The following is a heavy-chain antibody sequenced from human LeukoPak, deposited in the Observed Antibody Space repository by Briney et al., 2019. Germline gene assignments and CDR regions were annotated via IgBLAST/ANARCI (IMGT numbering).Heavy chain of an antibody. D-gene: IGHD3-22*01. Sequence: PGGSLRLSCAASGFTFSSYTVHWVRQAPGKGLEWVAVISYDGSNKYYADSVKGRFTISRDNSKNTLYLQMNSLRAEDTAVYYCAGDTVDYYDSSGYIDYWGQGTLVTVSS. CDR2: ISYDGSNK. V-gene: IGHV3-30-3*01. J-gene: IGHJ4*02. CDR3: AGDTVDYYDSSGYIDY. CDR1: GFTFSSYT.